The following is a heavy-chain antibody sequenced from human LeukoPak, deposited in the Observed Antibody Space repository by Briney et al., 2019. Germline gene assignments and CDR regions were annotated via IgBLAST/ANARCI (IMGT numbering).Heavy chain of an antibody. CDR2: ISSSSSYI. Sequence: GGSLRLSCAASGFTFSSYSMNWVRQAPGKGLEWVSSISSSSSYIYYADSVKGRFTISRDNAKNSPYLQMNSLRAEDTAVYYCAASPRYCTNGVCSTYYYYMDVWGKGTTVTVSS. J-gene: IGHJ6*03. D-gene: IGHD2-8*01. CDR1: GFTFSSYS. V-gene: IGHV3-21*01. CDR3: AASPRYCTNGVCSTYYYYMDV.